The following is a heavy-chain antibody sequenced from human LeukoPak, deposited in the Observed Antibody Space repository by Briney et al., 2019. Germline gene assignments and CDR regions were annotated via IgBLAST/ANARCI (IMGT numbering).Heavy chain of an antibody. CDR1: GFTFSTYG. D-gene: IGHD3-10*02. J-gene: IGHJ6*02. Sequence: GRSLRLSCAASGFTFSTYGMHWVRQAPGKGLEWVAFIWYDGSNKYYADSVKDRFTISRDNTKNTLYLQMDSLRAEDTAVYYCARDLHYYVAMDVWGQGTTVTVSS. CDR2: IWYDGSNK. CDR3: ARDLHYYVAMDV. V-gene: IGHV3-33*01.